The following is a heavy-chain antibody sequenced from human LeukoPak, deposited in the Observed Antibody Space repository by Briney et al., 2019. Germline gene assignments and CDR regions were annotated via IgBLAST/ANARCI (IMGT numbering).Heavy chain of an antibody. Sequence: SETLSLTCTVSSDSIRDAAYYWSWVRQHPGEGLEWIGYIGYSGDSYSNPSLESRVTISVDTSKNQFSLKLSSVTAADTAVYYCARDCTGRFSRDWFDPWGQGTLVTVSS. V-gene: IGHV4-30-4*01. CDR3: ARDCTGRFSRDWFDP. J-gene: IGHJ5*02. D-gene: IGHD2-8*02. CDR1: SDSIRDAAYY. CDR2: IGYSGDS.